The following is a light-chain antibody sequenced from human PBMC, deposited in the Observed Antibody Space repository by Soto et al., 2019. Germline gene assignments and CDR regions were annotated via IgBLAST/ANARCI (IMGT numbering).Light chain of an antibody. CDR3: QSYDSSLSGLV. V-gene: IGLV1-40*01. J-gene: IGLJ1*01. Sequence: QSVLTQPPSVSGAPGQRVTISCTGRSSNIGAGYDVHWYQQLPGTAPKLLIYGNSNRPSGVPDRFSGSKSGTSASLAITGLQDEDEADYYCQSYDSSLSGLVFGTGTKVTVL. CDR2: GNS. CDR1: SSNIGAGYD.